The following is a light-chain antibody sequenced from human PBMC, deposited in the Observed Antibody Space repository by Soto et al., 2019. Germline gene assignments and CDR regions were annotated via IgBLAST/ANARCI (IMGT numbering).Light chain of an antibody. CDR2: KAA. Sequence: DIQITQSPSTLSASVGVRVTITCRASQSISSWLAWYQQKPGKAPKLLIYKAASLESGVPSRFSGSGSGTEFTLTISSLQPDDFATYYCQQYKTVGQGTKVEIK. J-gene: IGKJ1*01. V-gene: IGKV1-5*03. CDR3: QQYKT. CDR1: QSISSW.